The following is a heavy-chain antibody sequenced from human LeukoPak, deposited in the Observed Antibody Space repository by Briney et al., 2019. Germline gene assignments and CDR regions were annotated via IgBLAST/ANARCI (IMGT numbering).Heavy chain of an antibody. Sequence: PGGSLRLSCAASGFTFSSYGMHWVCQAPGKGLEWVAVIWYDGSNKYYADSVKGRFTISRDNSKNTLYLQMNSLRAEDTAVYYCASSGYSYARFEYWGQGTLVTVSS. D-gene: IGHD5-18*01. CDR1: GFTFSSYG. J-gene: IGHJ4*02. CDR2: IWYDGSNK. V-gene: IGHV3-33*08. CDR3: ASSGYSYARFEY.